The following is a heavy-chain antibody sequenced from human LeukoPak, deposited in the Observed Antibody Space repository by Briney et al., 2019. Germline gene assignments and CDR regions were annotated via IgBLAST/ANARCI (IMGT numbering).Heavy chain of an antibody. Sequence: PSETLSLTCSVSGGSISSYYWSWIRQPPGKGLECIGYISYSGSTNSNPSPKSRVTISVDTSKNQFSLKLSSVTAADTAVYYCARSGDFWSGYYPLFDYWGQGTLVTVSS. CDR1: GGSISSYY. CDR3: ARSGDFWSGYYPLFDY. D-gene: IGHD3-3*01. V-gene: IGHV4-59*01. CDR2: ISYSGST. J-gene: IGHJ4*02.